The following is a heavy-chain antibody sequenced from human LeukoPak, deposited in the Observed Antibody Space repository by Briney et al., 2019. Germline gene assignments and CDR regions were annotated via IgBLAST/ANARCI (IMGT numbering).Heavy chain of an antibody. D-gene: IGHD3-10*01. CDR2: ISAYNGNT. Sequence: ASVKVSCKASGYTFTSYGISWVRQAPGQGLEWMGWISAYNGNTNYAQKLQGRVTMTTDTSTSTAYMELRSLRSDDTAVYYCARGWFGELFPGQFYYYGMDVWGQGTTVTVSS. J-gene: IGHJ6*02. CDR1: GYTFTSYG. CDR3: ARGWFGELFPGQFYYYGMDV. V-gene: IGHV1-18*01.